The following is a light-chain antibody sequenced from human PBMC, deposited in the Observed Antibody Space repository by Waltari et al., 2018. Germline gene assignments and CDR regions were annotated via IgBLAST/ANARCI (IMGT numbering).Light chain of an antibody. CDR2: KAS. V-gene: IGKV1-5*03. Sequence: DTQMTQSPSTLSASVGDRVTITCRASQSISIWLAWYQQRPGKAPKLLIYKASSVESGVPSGCSGSGSGTEFTLTISSLQPDDFATYYCQHYNTYPFTFGPGTKVDIK. CDR3: QHYNTYPFT. J-gene: IGKJ3*01. CDR1: QSISIW.